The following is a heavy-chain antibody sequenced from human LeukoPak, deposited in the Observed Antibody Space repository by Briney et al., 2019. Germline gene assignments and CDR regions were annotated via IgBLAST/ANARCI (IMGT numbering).Heavy chain of an antibody. D-gene: IGHD2-2*01. V-gene: IGHV1-8*01. CDR2: MNPNSGNT. CDR3: ARETVVPAAIDY. Sequence: ASVKVSCKASGYTFTSHDINWVRQATGRGLEWMGWMNPNSGNTGYAQKFQGRVTMTRNTSISTAYMELGSLRSEDTAVYYCARETVVPAAIDYWGQGTLVTVSS. CDR1: GYTFTSHD. J-gene: IGHJ4*02.